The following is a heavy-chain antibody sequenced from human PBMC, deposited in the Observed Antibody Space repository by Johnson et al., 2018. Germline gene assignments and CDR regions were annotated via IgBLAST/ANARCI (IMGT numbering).Heavy chain of an antibody. Sequence: QVQLQQWGAGLLKPSETLSLTCAVYGGSFSGYYWSWIRQAPEKGLEWIGEINQSGSTNYNPSLKSRVTISEDTSKNQFSLKLSSVTAADTAVYYCARAAAVAATYGMDGWGQGTTVTVSS. CDR2: INQSGST. V-gene: IGHV4-34*01. J-gene: IGHJ6*02. D-gene: IGHD6-19*01. CDR3: ARAAAVAATYGMDG. CDR1: GGSFSGYY.